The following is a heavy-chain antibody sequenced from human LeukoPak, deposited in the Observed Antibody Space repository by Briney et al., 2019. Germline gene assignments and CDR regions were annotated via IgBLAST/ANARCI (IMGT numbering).Heavy chain of an antibody. CDR1: GFTFSSYS. CDR2: ISSSSSYI. V-gene: IGHV3-21*01. Sequence: GGSLTLSCAASGFTFSSYSMNWVRQAPAPGLESVSYISSSSSYIYYAVSVKGRFTISRDNATNSLYLQMNSLRAEDTAVYYCARERYYYDSSGYYNFDYWGQGTLVTVSS. J-gene: IGHJ4*02. D-gene: IGHD3-22*01. CDR3: ARERYYYDSSGYYNFDY.